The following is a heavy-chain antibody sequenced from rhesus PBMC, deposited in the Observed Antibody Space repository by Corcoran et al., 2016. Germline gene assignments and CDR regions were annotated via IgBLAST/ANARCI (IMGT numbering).Heavy chain of an antibody. V-gene: IGHV4-169*01. CDR2: IYVSGSIT. CDR3: ARGTYCTSTTCYENLGYFDY. D-gene: IGHD2-2*01. J-gene: IGHJ4*01. Sequence: QLQLQESGPGLVKPSETLSVTCAVSGGSISSSYWSWIRQAPGKGLEWIGYIYVSGSITKYNPPLKSRVTLAVDTSKNQLSLRLGSVAAADTAVYYCARGTYCTSTTCYENLGYFDYWGQGVLVTVSS. CDR1: GGSISSSY.